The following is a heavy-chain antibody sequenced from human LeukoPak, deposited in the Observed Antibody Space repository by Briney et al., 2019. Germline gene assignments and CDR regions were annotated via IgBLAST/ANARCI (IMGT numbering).Heavy chain of an antibody. D-gene: IGHD6-6*01. CDR1: GGSISSSSYY. CDR3: ARLARRGTAARPSVAY. V-gene: IGHV4-39*01. Sequence: SETLSLTCTVSGGSISSSSYYWGWIRQPPGKGLEWIGSIYYSGSTYYNPSLQSRLTISVDTYKNQFSLKLSSVTAADTPVYYCARLARRGTAARPSVAYWGEGTLVTVSS. J-gene: IGHJ4*02. CDR2: IYYSGST.